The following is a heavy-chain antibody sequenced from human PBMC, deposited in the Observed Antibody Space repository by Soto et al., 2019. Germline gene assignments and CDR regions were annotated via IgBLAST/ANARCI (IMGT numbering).Heavy chain of an antibody. CDR2: IYPGDSDT. D-gene: IGHD6-13*01. CDR1: GYNFATYW. Sequence: GESLKISCKASGYNFATYWIGWVRQMPGKGLEWMGIIYPGDSDTRYSPSFQGQVTISADKSISTAYLQWSSLKASDTAMYYCARHVSAAEYYGMDVWGQGTTVTVSS. CDR3: ARHVSAAEYYGMDV. V-gene: IGHV5-51*01. J-gene: IGHJ6*02.